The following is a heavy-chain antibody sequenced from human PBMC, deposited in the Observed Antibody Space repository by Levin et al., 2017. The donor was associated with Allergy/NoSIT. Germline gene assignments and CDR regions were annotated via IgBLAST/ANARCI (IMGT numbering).Heavy chain of an antibody. J-gene: IGHJ4*02. CDR3: ARISVVSASSRFDY. CDR1: GYTFKPYG. V-gene: IGHV1-18*04. D-gene: IGHD5/OR15-5a*01. Sequence: PPASVKVSCKTSGYTFKPYGITWVRQAPGQGLEWMGWINPYNGNTNYAQKLQDRVTMTTDTSTTTAYMEVRSLRSDDTAIYYCARISVVSASSRFDYWGQGSLVTVSS. CDR2: INPYNGNT.